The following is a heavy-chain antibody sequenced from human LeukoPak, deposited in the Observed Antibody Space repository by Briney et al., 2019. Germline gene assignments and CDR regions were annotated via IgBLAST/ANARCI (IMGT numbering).Heavy chain of an antibody. Sequence: SETLSLTCAVYAGFFSGYYWSWIRHPPGEGLEWIGEINHSGSTNYNPSLKSRVTISVDTSKNQFSPKLSSVTAADTAVYYCARIPRPLTAPRYSSGWSHFDYWGQGTLVTVSS. CDR2: INHSGST. CDR1: AGFFSGYY. D-gene: IGHD6-19*01. V-gene: IGHV4-34*01. J-gene: IGHJ4*02. CDR3: ARIPRPLTAPRYSSGWSHFDY.